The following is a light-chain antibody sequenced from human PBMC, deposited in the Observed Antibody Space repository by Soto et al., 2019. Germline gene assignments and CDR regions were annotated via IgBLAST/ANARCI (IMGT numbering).Light chain of an antibody. Sequence: QSVLTQPPSASGTPGQRVAISCSGGSSDIGSNPVNWYLHLPGAAPKLLIYRDNQRPSGVPDRFSGSKSGTSASRTISGLRSEVEAAYFCSAWVPGILGPVFAGGTKLTVL. CDR2: RDN. CDR3: SAWVPGILGPV. CDR1: SSDIGSNP. V-gene: IGLV1-44*01. J-gene: IGLJ2*01.